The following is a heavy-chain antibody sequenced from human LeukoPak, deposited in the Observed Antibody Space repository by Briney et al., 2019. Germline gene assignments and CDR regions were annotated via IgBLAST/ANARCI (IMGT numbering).Heavy chain of an antibody. CDR3: AKDLGLAWYFCLDV. V-gene: IGHV3-74*01. D-gene: IGHD3-3*01. CDR1: GFTFRSHW. Sequence: PGGSLRLSCAASGFTFRSHWMHWVRQAPGKGLVWFSRIKSDGSSTSYADSVEGRFTISRDNAKNTLYLQMNSLRAEDTAVYYCAKDLGLAWYFCLDVWGQGTTVTVSS. CDR2: IKSDGSST. J-gene: IGHJ6*02.